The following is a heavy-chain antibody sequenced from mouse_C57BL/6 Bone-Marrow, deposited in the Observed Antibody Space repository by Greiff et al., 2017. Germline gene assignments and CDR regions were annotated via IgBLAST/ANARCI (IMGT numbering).Heavy chain of an antibody. D-gene: IGHD2-5*01. Sequence: QVHVKQPGAELVKPGASVKMSCKASGYTFTSYWITWVKQRPGQGLEWIGDIYPGSGSTNYNEKFKSKATLTVDTSSSTAYMQLSSLTSEDSAVYYCARGRYYSMDYFDYWGQGTTLTVSS. CDR1: GYTFTSYW. V-gene: IGHV1-55*01. CDR2: IYPGSGST. J-gene: IGHJ2*01. CDR3: ARGRYYSMDYFDY.